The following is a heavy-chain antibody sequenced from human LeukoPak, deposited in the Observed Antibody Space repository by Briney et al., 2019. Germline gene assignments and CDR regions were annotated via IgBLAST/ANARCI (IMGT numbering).Heavy chain of an antibody. D-gene: IGHD2-8*01. J-gene: IGHJ6*02. CDR3: ARDRHCVNGVCHSPAGMDV. CDR2: IWFDGKNQ. Sequence: GGSLRLSCAASGFILNSYGMHWVRQAPSKGLEWVADIWFDGKNQHFADSVRGRFAISRDNSKNTVYLQINSLRAEDTAVYYCARDRHCVNGVCHSPAGMDVWGQGTTVTVPS. V-gene: IGHV3-33*01. CDR1: GFILNSYG.